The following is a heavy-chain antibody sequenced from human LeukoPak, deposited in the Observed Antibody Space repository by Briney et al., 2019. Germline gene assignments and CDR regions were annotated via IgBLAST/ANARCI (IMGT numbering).Heavy chain of an antibody. CDR1: GFIFSNHG. D-gene: IGHD6-19*01. Sequence: GRSLRLSCAASGFIFSNHGMHWVRQAPGKGLEWVAVIWDDGSNKDYADSVKGRFTISRDNSKNTLHLQMNSLRAEDTAVYYCARDMYSRGWYRGYHFDYWGQGIQVTVSS. CDR3: ARDMYSRGWYRGYHFDY. V-gene: IGHV3-33*01. J-gene: IGHJ4*02. CDR2: IWDDGSNK.